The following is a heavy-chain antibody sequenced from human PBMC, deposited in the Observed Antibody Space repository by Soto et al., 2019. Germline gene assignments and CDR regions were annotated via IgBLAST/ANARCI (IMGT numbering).Heavy chain of an antibody. CDR2: IYYAGTT. D-gene: IGHD2-21*01. J-gene: IGHJ5*02. CDR1: GGSFSHNY. V-gene: IGHV4-59*08. Sequence: SETLSVTDTVSGGSFSHNYWAWIRQPPGKGLEWIGYIYYAGTTSYNPSLKSRVSITLETSKSQFSLRLTSVTASDTAVYYCARLGAYYQSLEPWGQGTVVTVSS. CDR3: ARLGAYYQSLEP.